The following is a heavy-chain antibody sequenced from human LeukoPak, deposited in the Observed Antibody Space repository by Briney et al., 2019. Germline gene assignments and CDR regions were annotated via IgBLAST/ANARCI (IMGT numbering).Heavy chain of an antibody. J-gene: IGHJ4*02. CDR3: ARHDRIIASPLV. CDR1: GGSISSSSHN. D-gene: IGHD6-13*01. CDR2: IYYSGTT. Sequence: SETVSLTCIVSGGSISSSSHNWGWIRQPPGKGLEWIGSIYYSGTTYYNPSLKSRLTISVDTSKNQFSLKLSSVTAVDTAVYYCARHDRIIASPLVWGQGILVTVSP. V-gene: IGHV4-39*01.